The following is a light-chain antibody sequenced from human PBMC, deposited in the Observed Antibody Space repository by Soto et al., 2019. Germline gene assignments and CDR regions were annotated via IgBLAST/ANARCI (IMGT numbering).Light chain of an antibody. CDR3: QQYGDSPWT. J-gene: IGKJ1*01. CDR2: GAS. Sequence: EIVLTQSPGTLSLSPGERATLSCRASQSVSSRWLAWYQQKPGQAPRLLIYGASSRATGIPDRFSGSGSGTDFTLTISRLEPEYFAVYFCQQYGDSPWTFGQGTKVEIK. V-gene: IGKV3-20*01. CDR1: QSVSSRW.